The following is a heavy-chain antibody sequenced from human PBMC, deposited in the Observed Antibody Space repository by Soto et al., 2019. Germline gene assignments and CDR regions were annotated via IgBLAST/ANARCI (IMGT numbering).Heavy chain of an antibody. CDR1: GFTFSNAW. J-gene: IGHJ4*02. CDR3: TTDYYSGVLDY. D-gene: IGHD3-10*01. V-gene: IGHV3-15*07. CDR2: IKSKTDGGTT. Sequence: EVQLVVSGGGLVKPGGSLRLSCAASGFTFSNAWMNWVRQAPGKGLEWVGGIKSKTDGGTTDYAAPVKGRFTISRDDSKNTLYLQMNSLKTEDTAVYYCTTDYYSGVLDYWGQGTLVTVSS.